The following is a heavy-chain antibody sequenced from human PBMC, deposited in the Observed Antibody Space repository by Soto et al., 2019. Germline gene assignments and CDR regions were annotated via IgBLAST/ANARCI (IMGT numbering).Heavy chain of an antibody. V-gene: IGHV1-18*01. CDR2: ISAYNGNT. CDR1: GYTFTSYG. Sequence: ASVKVSCKASGYTFTSYGISWVRRAPGQGLEWMGWISAYNGNTNYAQKLQGRVTMTTDTSTSTAYMELRSLRSDDTAVYYCARLDILTGYPPLYYYYYGMDVWGQGTTVTVSS. D-gene: IGHD3-9*01. J-gene: IGHJ6*02. CDR3: ARLDILTGYPPLYYYYYGMDV.